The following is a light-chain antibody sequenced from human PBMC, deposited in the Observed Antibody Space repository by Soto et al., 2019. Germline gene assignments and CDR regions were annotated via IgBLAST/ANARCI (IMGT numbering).Light chain of an antibody. CDR1: NSDVGRYNL. Sequence: QSALTQPASVSGSPGQSITISCTGANSDVGRYNLISWYQQRPGKAPQLIIYEVSNRPSGVSHRFSGSKSGNTASLTISGLQADDEADYYCSSYTSSSTVVFGIGTKLTVL. V-gene: IGLV2-14*02. CDR2: EVS. J-gene: IGLJ1*01. CDR3: SSYTSSSTVV.